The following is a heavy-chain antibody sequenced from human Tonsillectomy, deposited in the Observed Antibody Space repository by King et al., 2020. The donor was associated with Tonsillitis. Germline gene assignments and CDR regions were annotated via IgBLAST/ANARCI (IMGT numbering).Heavy chain of an antibody. J-gene: IGHJ4*02. V-gene: IGHV3-7*04. CDR3: ARPKKKDYGDYYFDY. Sequence: VQLVESGGGLVQPGGSLRLSCVASGFTFSTYWMTWLRQAPGKGLEWVANIKEGGSEQYFVDSLEGRFTISRDNSKSSLYLQMNSLRAEDTAVYYCARPKKKDYGDYYFDYWGQGTLVTVSS. CDR1: GFTFSTYW. D-gene: IGHD4-17*01. CDR2: IKEGGSEQ.